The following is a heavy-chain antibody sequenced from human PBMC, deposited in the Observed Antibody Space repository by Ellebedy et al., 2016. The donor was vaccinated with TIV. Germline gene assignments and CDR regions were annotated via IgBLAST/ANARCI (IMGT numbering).Heavy chain of an antibody. CDR1: GYTFTSYD. Sequence: ASVKVSCXASGYTFTSYDINWVRQATGQGLEWMGWMNPNSGNTGYAQKFQGRVTMTRNTSISTAYMELSSLRSEDTAVYYCARELILRYFDWLSLGHMGYDYWGQGTLVTVSS. J-gene: IGHJ4*02. CDR3: ARELILRYFDWLSLGHMGYDY. V-gene: IGHV1-8*01. CDR2: MNPNSGNT. D-gene: IGHD3-9*01.